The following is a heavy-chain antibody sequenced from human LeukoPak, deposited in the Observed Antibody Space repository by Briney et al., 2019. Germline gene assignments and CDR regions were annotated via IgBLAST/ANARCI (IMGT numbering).Heavy chain of an antibody. D-gene: IGHD3-3*01. CDR2: INHSGST. J-gene: IGHJ4*02. Sequence: SETLSLTCAVYGGSFSGYYWSWIRQPPGKGLEWIGEINHSGSTNYNPSLKSRVTISVDTSKNQFSLKLSFVTAADTAVYYCASDDPQFFFDYWGQGTLVTVSS. CDR1: GGSFSGYY. CDR3: ASDDPQFFFDY. V-gene: IGHV4-34*01.